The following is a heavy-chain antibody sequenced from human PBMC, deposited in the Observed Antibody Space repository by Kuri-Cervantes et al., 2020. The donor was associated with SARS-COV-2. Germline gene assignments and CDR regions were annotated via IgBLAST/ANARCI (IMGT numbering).Heavy chain of an antibody. J-gene: IGHJ6*02. D-gene: IGHD1-7*01. CDR2: ISTYCGDT. CDR1: GYPFTNCG. Sequence: ASVKVSCKPSGYPFTNCGISWVRQAPGRGHEWMGWISTYCGDTIYPQKIQGRVTMTTDTATSKAYMDLRGLRSDDTAAYYCARDSATGTRWGALNGMDVWGQGTLVTVSS. V-gene: IGHV1-18*01. CDR3: ARDSATGTRWGALNGMDV.